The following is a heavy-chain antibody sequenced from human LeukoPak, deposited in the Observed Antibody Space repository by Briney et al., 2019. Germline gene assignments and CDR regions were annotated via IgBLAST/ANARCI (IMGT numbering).Heavy chain of an antibody. J-gene: IGHJ4*02. CDR1: GYTFTSYG. V-gene: IGHV1-18*01. CDR3: ASSYYYDSSGYYYYFDY. D-gene: IGHD3-22*01. Sequence: ASVKVSCKASGYTFTSYGISWVRQAPGQGLEWMGWISAYNGNTNYAQKLQGRVTMTTDTSTGTAYMELRSLRSDDTAVYYCASSYYYDSSGYYYYFDYWGQGTLVTVSS. CDR2: ISAYNGNT.